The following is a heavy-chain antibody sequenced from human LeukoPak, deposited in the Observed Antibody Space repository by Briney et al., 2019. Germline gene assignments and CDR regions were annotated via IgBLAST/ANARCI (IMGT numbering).Heavy chain of an antibody. CDR2: MSSGSRDI. CDR3: ARDRPTGASRLFVVQ. J-gene: IGHJ4*02. Sequence: PGGSLRLSCAASGFTFSSYSMTWVRQAPGKGLEWVSSMSSGSRDIYYADSVRGRFTISRDNAKNSLYLLMNSLRAEDTAVYYSARDRPTGASRLFVVQWGQGTLVTASS. CDR1: GFTFSSYS. D-gene: IGHD3-3*01. V-gene: IGHV3-21*01.